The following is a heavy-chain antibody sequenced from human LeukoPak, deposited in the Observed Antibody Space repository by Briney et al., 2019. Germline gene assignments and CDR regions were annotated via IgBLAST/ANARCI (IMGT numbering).Heavy chain of an antibody. CDR1: GGSFSGYY. Sequence: SETLSLTCAVYGGSFSGYYWSWIRQPPGKGLEWIGEINHSGSTNYNPSPKSRVTISVDTSKNQFSLKLSSVTAADTAVYYCARVRSLHFTMVRGVIAYYFGYLGQGTLGTVSS. CDR2: INHSGST. J-gene: IGHJ4*02. V-gene: IGHV4-34*01. CDR3: ARVRSLHFTMVRGVIAYYFGY. D-gene: IGHD3-10*01.